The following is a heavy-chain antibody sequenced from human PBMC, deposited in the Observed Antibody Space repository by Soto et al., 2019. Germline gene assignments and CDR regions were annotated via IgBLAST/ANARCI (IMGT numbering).Heavy chain of an antibody. V-gene: IGHV2-5*02. CDR3: AHLVVAGLTYYFDY. D-gene: IGHD2-15*01. CDR1: GFSLSTSAGG. CDR2: IYWDDDK. Sequence: SGPTLVNPTQTLTLTCTFSGFSLSTSAGGVGWIRQPPGKALEWLAFIYWDDDKRYSPSLKSSLTITKDTSKNQVVLAMTNMDPVDTATYYCAHLVVAGLTYYFDYWGQGTLVAVS. J-gene: IGHJ4*02.